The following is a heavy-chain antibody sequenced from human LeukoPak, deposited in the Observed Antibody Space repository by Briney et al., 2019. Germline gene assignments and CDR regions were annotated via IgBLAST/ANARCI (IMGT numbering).Heavy chain of an antibody. CDR3: ARRRYYDSSGYLE. CDR2: IYYSGRT. V-gene: IGHV4-39*01. D-gene: IGHD3-22*01. Sequence: SETLSLTCTIFGDSLSRSDSYWDWIRQPPGKGLEWIGTIYYSGRTYYSPSLNSRVTLSIDMSNNPFSLILSSVTAADTALYFCARRRYYDSSGYLEWGQGTLVTVSS. J-gene: IGHJ1*01. CDR1: GDSLSRSDSY.